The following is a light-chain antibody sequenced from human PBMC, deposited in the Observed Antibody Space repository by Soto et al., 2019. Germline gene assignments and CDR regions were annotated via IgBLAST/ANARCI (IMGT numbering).Light chain of an antibody. CDR3: QQYYSTMYT. V-gene: IGKV4-1*01. J-gene: IGKJ2*01. CDR1: QSVLYSSNNKNY. Sequence: DIVMTQSPDSLAVSLGERATINCKSSQSVLYSSNNKNYLAWYQQKPGQPPKLLIYWASTRESGVPDRFSGSGSGTDFTLTISSLQADDVAVYYCQQYYSTMYTVVQGTKLEIK. CDR2: WAS.